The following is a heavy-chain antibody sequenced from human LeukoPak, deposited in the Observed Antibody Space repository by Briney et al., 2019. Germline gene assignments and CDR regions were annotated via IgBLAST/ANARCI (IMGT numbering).Heavy chain of an antibody. CDR3: ATGEGATTFHYVY. CDR2: IYYTGKT. D-gene: IGHD1-26*01. J-gene: IGHJ4*02. V-gene: IGHV4-61*03. CDR1: GDSVSNGNYY. Sequence: SETLSLTCTVSGDSVSNGNYYWSWLRQPPGKALEWIGYIYYTGKTYYNPSLEGRVTILVDTSRNHFSVKLSSVTAADTAVYYCATGEGATTFHYVYWGQGTLVTVSS.